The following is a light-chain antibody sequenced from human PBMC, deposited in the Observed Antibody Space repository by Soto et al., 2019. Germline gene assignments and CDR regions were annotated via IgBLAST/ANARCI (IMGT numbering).Light chain of an antibody. CDR1: SSDVGGYNY. V-gene: IGLV2-14*01. CDR3: TSYTTRGTPV. CDR2: DVS. Sequence: QSVLTQPASVSGSPGQSITISCTGTSSDVGGYNYPSWYQQHPGKAPRVMYYDVSHRPSGVSNRFSGSKSGNTASLTISGLQAEDAADYFCTSYTTRGTPVFGGGTKLTVL. J-gene: IGLJ3*02.